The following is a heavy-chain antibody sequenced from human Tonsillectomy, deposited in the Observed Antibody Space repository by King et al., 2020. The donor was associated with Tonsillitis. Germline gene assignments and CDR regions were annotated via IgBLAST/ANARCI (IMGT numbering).Heavy chain of an antibody. CDR1: GDTFSNYA. CDR2: IIPMFVTT. V-gene: IGHV1-69*12. Sequence: QLVQSGAEVKKPGSSVKVSCKASGDTFSNYAISWVRQAPGQGLEWMGVIIPMFVTTNYAQKLQGGCTITADESRRTAYLELSSLRSEDTGVYYCARVGEGGPSSYYGMDVWGQGTTVTVSS. D-gene: IGHD3-16*01. J-gene: IGHJ6*02. CDR3: ARVGEGGPSSYYGMDV.